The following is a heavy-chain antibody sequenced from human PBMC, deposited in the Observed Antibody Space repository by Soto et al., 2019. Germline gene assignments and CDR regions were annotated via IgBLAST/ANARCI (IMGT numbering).Heavy chain of an antibody. V-gene: IGHV3-23*01. Sequence: GGSLRLSCAASVFTFSSYAMSWVRQAPGKGLEWVSAISGSGCSTYYADSVKGRFTISRDNSKNTLYLQMNSLRAEDTAVYYCAKPLILTYYYDSSGFDYWGQGTLVTVSS. CDR3: AKPLILTYYYDSSGFDY. D-gene: IGHD3-22*01. J-gene: IGHJ4*02. CDR1: VFTFSSYA. CDR2: ISGSGCST.